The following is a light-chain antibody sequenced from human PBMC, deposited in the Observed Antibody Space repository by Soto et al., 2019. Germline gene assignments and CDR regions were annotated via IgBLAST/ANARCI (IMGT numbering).Light chain of an antibody. Sequence: VMTQTPLSLSVHNAQPVSISFKSIQSLLHITGETFLFWYLQKPGQSPQLLIYEVSTRVSGVPDRFSGSGSGTDFTLEISRVETDDVGIYYCMQSTQLPPTFGQGTRLEIK. CDR2: EVS. J-gene: IGKJ5*01. CDR1: QSLLHITGETF. CDR3: MQSTQLPPT. V-gene: IGKV2D-29*02.